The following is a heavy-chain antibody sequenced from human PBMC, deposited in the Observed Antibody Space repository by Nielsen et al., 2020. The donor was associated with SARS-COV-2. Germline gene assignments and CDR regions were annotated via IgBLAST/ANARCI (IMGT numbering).Heavy chain of an antibody. CDR3: AREQVTAITGDAFDI. J-gene: IGHJ3*02. D-gene: IGHD2-21*02. Sequence: GESLKISCAASGFTFSSYSMNWVRQAPGEGLEWVSSISSSSSYIYYADSVKGRFTISRDNAKNSLYLQMNSLRAEDTAVYYCAREQVTAITGDAFDIWGQGTMVTVSS. CDR1: GFTFSSYS. CDR2: ISSSSSYI. V-gene: IGHV3-21*01.